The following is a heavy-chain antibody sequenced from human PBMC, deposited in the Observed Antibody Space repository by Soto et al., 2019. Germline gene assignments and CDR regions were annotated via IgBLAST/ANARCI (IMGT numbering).Heavy chain of an antibody. CDR2: INPYNANT. D-gene: IGHD3-16*01. J-gene: IGHJ3*02. CDR1: GYTFTNHG. Sequence: QVQLVQSGTEVMKPGASVKVSCQTSGYTFTNHGINWVRQAPGQGLEWMGWINPYNANTNYAQKRQGRVTMTTDTSPSTAYMYLRSLTSADTSVYYCTRDRVAVIWGDAFDIWGQGTVLTVSS. V-gene: IGHV1-18*04. CDR3: TRDRVAVIWGDAFDI.